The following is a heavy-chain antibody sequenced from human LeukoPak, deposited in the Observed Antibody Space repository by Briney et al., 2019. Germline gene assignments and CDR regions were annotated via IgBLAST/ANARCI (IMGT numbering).Heavy chain of an antibody. CDR1: GYSISNGYY. V-gene: IGHV4-38-2*02. J-gene: IGHJ4*02. D-gene: IGHD3-10*01. Sequence: SETLSLTCTVSGYSISNGYYWGWIRQPPGKGLEWVGSISHRGSTYYNPSLRSRITISLDRSKQKFSLKLSSVTAADTAVYYCARGSITMVRGGDYWGQGTLVTVSS. CDR2: ISHRGST. CDR3: ARGSITMVRGGDY.